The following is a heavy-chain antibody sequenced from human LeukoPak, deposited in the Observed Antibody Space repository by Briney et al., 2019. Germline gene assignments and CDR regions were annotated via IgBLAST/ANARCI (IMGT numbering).Heavy chain of an antibody. CDR2: IIPIFGTA. D-gene: IGHD3-3*01. V-gene: IGHV1-69*05. Sequence: SVKVSCKASGGTFSSYAISWVRQAPGQGLEWKGGIIPIFGTANYAQKFQGRVTITTDESTSTAYMELSSLRSEDTAVYYCARSTQGALEWLLDYWGQGTLVTVSS. J-gene: IGHJ4*02. CDR3: ARSTQGALEWLLDY. CDR1: GGTFSSYA.